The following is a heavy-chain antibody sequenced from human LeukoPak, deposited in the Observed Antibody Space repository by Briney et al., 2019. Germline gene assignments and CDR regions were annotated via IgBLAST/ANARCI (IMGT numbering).Heavy chain of an antibody. J-gene: IGHJ4*02. CDR2: IYYSGST. CDR3: ARVPDYDFWSGYYTSLYFDY. CDR1: GGSISSSSYY. D-gene: IGHD3-3*01. Sequence: SETLSLTCTVSGGSISSSSYYWGWIRQPPGKGLEWIGSIYYSGSTYYNPSLKSRVTISVDTSKNQFSLKLSSVTAADTAVYYCARVPDYDFWSGYYTSLYFDYWGQGTLVTVSS. V-gene: IGHV4-39*07.